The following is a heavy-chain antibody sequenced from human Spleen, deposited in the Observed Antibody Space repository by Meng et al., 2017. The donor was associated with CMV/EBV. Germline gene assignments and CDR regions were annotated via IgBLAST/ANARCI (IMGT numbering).Heavy chain of an antibody. CDR1: GFTFTNFG. V-gene: IGHV3-23*01. J-gene: IGHJ4*02. D-gene: IGHD2-21*01. Sequence: GGSLRLSCTASGFTFTNFGMNWVRQAPGKGLEWVSTISASGGSTYYADSVRGRFTISRDTSKNTLNLQMNSLRAEDTGVYYCARVILNSNVMMIASDYWDQGTLVTVSS. CDR2: ISASGGST. CDR3: ARVILNSNVMMIASDY.